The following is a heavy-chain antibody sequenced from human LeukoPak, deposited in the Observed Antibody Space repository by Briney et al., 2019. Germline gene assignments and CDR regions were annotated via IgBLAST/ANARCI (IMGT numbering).Heavy chain of an antibody. J-gene: IGHJ4*02. D-gene: IGHD3-10*01. CDR1: GGSISSYY. V-gene: IGHV4-59*01. Sequence: SETLSLTCTVSGGSISSYYWSWIRQPPGKGLEWIGYIYYSGSTNYNPSLKSRVTISVDTSKNQFSLKLSSVTAADTAVYYCASGTMVRGVIMPFDYWGQGTLVTVSS. CDR2: IYYSGST. CDR3: ASGTMVRGVIMPFDY.